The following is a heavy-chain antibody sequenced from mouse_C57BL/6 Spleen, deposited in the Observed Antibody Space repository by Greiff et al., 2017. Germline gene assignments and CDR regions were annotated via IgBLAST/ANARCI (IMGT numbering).Heavy chain of an antibody. J-gene: IGHJ1*03. Sequence: EVKVVESGGGLVQPGGSLKLSCAASGFTFSSYTMSWVRQTPEKRLEWVATISGGGGNTYYPDSVEGRFTISRDNANNTLYLQMSSLRSENTDVYDSARSDGRSYWYFDVWGTGTTVTVSS. CDR3: ARSDGRSYWYFDV. V-gene: IGHV5-9*04. CDR2: ISGGGGNT. CDR1: GFTFSSYT.